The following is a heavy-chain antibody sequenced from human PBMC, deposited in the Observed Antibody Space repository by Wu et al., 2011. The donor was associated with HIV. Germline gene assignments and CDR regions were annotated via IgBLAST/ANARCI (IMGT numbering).Heavy chain of an antibody. D-gene: IGHD2-15*01. V-gene: IGHV1-69*05. CDR3: AKELREGIVVGTDVFDI. CDR1: GGTFSNYA. Sequence: QDQLVQSGAEVKKPGSSVKVSCKAPGGTFSNYAISWVRQAPGQGLEWMGGIIPVFGTTNYAQKFQDRLTISTDESRNTVYMELRRLTFQDTAIYYCAKELREGIVVGTDVFDIWGQGTMVTVSS. J-gene: IGHJ3*02. CDR2: IIPVFGTT.